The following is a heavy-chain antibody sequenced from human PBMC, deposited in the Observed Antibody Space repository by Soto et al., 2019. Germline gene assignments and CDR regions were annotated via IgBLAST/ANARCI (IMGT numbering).Heavy chain of an antibody. CDR2: ISAYNGNT. D-gene: IGHD3-10*01. CDR3: ARSYGSGSYYKFYGMDV. V-gene: IGHV1-18*01. J-gene: IGHJ6*02. CDR1: GYTFTSYG. Sequence: ASVKVSCKASGYTFTSYGISWVRQAPGQGLEWMGWISAYNGNTNYAQKLQGRVTMTTDTSTSTAYMELRSLRSDDTAVYYCARSYGSGSYYKFYGMDVWGQGTTVTVSS.